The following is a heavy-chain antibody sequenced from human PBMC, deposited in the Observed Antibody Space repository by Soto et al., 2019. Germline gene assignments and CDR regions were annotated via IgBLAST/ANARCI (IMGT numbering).Heavy chain of an antibody. D-gene: IGHD5-12*01. CDR3: ARHYSDIEGEDGYYYYGMDV. CDR1: GYCFTNYW. J-gene: IGHJ6*02. Sequence: PGASLKISCKGSGYCFTNYWIGWVRPMPGKGVGLMGISYPGDSDTKYSPSVQGQVTISADKSISTAYLQWSSLKASDTAMYYCARHYSDIEGEDGYYYYGMDVWGQGTTVTVSS. V-gene: IGHV5-51*01. CDR2: SYPGDSDT.